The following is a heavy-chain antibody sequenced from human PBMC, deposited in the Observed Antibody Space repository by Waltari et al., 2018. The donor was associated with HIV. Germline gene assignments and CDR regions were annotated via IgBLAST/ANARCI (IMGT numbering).Heavy chain of an antibody. J-gene: IGHJ6*02. Sequence: QLLESGGGRVRPGGSLRLSCAASGFTVIANYMSWARQSQGRGVEWVSIMYSDGVTRYADFVKGRFTISRDESNNTVFLEMKRLRAEDTAVYYCARSAEKQQFSIIHYYYYYPMDVWGQGTTVTVSS. CDR2: MYSDGVT. CDR1: GFTVIANY. D-gene: IGHD6-13*01. V-gene: IGHV3-66*01. CDR3: ARSAEKQQFSIIHYYYYYPMDV.